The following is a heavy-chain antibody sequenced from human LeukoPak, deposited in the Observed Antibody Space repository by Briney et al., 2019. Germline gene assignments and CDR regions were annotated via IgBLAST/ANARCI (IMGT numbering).Heavy chain of an antibody. D-gene: IGHD3-22*01. CDR3: ARDLHYYDSSGHRYYYYYGMDV. CDR2: IYYSGST. J-gene: IGHJ6*02. CDR1: GGSISSYY. V-gene: IGHV4-59*01. Sequence: PSETLSLTCTVSGGSISSYYWSWIRQPPGKGLEWIGYIYYSGSTNYNPSLTSRVTISVDTSKNQFSLKLSSVTAADTAVYYCARDLHYYDSSGHRYYYYYGMDVWAKGPRSPSP.